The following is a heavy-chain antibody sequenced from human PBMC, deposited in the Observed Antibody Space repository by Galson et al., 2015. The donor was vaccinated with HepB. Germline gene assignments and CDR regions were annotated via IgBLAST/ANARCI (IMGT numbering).Heavy chain of an antibody. CDR1: GFTFSSYS. D-gene: IGHD6-19*01. V-gene: IGHV3-21*01. CDR2: ISSSSSYI. Sequence: SLRLSCAASGFTFSSYSMNWVRQAPGKGLEWVSSISSSSSYIYYADSVKGRFTISRDNAKNSLYLQMNSLRAEDTAVYYCARGIAVAGTLGGMDVWGQGTTVTVSS. J-gene: IGHJ6*02. CDR3: ARGIAVAGTLGGMDV.